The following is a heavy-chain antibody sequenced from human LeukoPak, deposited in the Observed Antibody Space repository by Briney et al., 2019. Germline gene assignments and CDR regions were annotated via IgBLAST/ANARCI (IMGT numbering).Heavy chain of an antibody. V-gene: IGHV6-1*01. CDR1: GDTVSSNSAA. Sequence: SQSLSLTCAMSGDTVSSNSAAWNWTRQSPSRGLEWLRRTYYRSKWYNDYAVSVKSRITINPDTSKNQFSLQLNSVTPEDTAVYYCARGIAMVRGVVYFDYWGQGTLVTVSS. D-gene: IGHD3-10*01. CDR2: TYYRSKWYN. CDR3: ARGIAMVRGVVYFDY. J-gene: IGHJ4*02.